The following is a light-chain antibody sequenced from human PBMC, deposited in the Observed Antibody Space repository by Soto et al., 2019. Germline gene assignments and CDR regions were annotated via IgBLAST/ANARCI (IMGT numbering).Light chain of an antibody. CDR1: SGHSSNA. CDR2: LNSDGSH. Sequence: QLVLTQSPSASASLGASVKLTCTLTSGHSSNAITWHQQPPEKGPRYSMKLNSDGSHSKGDGIPDLFSGSSSGAERYLTISSLQSEDEADYYCQTWGTGIRVVFGRGTKLTVL. CDR3: QTWGTGIRVV. V-gene: IGLV4-69*01. J-gene: IGLJ2*01.